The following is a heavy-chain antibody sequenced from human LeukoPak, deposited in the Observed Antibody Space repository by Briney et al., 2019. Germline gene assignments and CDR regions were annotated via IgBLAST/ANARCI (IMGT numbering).Heavy chain of an antibody. CDR1: GFTFNIYA. V-gene: IGHV3-23*01. CDR3: ARGGWPFDF. D-gene: IGHD3-10*01. Sequence: GGSLRLSCAASGFTFNIYAMSWVRQAPGKGLEWVSSINDSGDVINYADSVKGRFTIAKDDSKNTVYLEMKSLTAEDTAFYYCARGGWPFDFWGQGILVTVSS. CDR2: INDSGDVI. J-gene: IGHJ4*02.